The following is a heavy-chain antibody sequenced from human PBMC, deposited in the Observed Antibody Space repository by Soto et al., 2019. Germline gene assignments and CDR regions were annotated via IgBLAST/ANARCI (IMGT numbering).Heavy chain of an antibody. CDR2: ISGSGGNT. V-gene: IGHV3-23*01. CDR3: ATHRFGSGGFYSAY. CDR1: GFTFNSYA. J-gene: IGHJ4*02. D-gene: IGHD3-10*01. Sequence: EVQLLESGGGLVQPGGSLRLSCAASGFTFNSYAMSWVRQAPGRGLEWVSGISGSGGNTYYADSVKGRFTISRYNSKNTLYLQMNSLRDEDTAVYYCATHRFGSGGFYSAYWGQGTLVTVSP.